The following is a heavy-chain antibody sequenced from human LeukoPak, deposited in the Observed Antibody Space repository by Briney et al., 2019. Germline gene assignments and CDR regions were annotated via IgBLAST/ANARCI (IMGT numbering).Heavy chain of an antibody. V-gene: IGHV1-2*02. CDR1: GYTFTGYY. D-gene: IGHD5-12*01. J-gene: IGHJ4*02. CDR3: ARDGGGYEGDY. Sequence: ASETVSCKASGYTFTGYYMHWVRQAPGQGLEWMGWINPNSGGTNYAQKFQGRVTMTRDTSISAAYMELSRLRSDDTAVYYCARDGGGYEGDYWGQGTLVTVSS. CDR2: INPNSGGT.